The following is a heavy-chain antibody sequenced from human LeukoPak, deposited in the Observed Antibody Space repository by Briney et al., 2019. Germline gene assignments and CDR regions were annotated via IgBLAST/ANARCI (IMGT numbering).Heavy chain of an antibody. CDR1: GFTFSNYW. J-gene: IGHJ4*02. V-gene: IGHV3-7*01. CDR3: ARETEIYTTSWSVALDY. D-gene: IGHD6-13*01. CDR2: IKQDGSAT. Sequence: GGSLRLSCAASGFTFSNYWMTWVRQTPGKGLEWVANIKQDGSATYYVDSVKGRFTISRDNAKTSLYLQMNSLRAEDTAVYYCARETEIYTTSWSVALDYWGQGTLVTVSS.